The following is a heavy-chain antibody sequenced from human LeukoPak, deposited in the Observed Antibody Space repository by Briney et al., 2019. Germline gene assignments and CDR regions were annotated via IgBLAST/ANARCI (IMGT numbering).Heavy chain of an antibody. CDR3: ARGYDAFDI. V-gene: IGHV4-34*01. CDR1: GGSFSGYY. J-gene: IGHJ3*02. Sequence: SETLSLTCAVYGGSFSGYYWSWIRQPPGKGLEWIGEINHSGSTNYNPSLKRRVTISVDTSKNQFALKLSSVTAADTAVYYCARGYDAFDIWGQGTMVTVSS. CDR2: INHSGST.